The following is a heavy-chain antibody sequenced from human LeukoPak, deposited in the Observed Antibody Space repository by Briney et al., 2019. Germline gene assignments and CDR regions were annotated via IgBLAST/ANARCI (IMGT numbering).Heavy chain of an antibody. V-gene: IGHV3-7*01. CDR1: GFLFSRYW. D-gene: IGHD1-14*01. Sequence: GGSLRLSCAASGFLFSRYWMSWVRQAPGKGLEWVANIKEDGSERYYVESMKGRFTISRDNVKNSLYLQINSLRAEDTAVYYCARDSFETDIDYWGQGTLVTVSS. CDR2: IKEDGSER. J-gene: IGHJ4*02. CDR3: ARDSFETDIDY.